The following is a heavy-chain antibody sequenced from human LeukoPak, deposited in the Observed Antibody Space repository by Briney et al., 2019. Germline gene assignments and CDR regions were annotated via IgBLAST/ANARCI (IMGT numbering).Heavy chain of an antibody. CDR1: GGTFSSYA. D-gene: IGHD6-19*01. J-gene: IGHJ3*02. CDR2: IIPIFGTA. CDR3: ARVEAVAGTRHAFDI. Sequence: SVKVSXKASGGTFSSYAISWVRQAPGQGLEWMGRIIPIFGTANYAQKFQGRVTITTDESTSTAYMELSSLRSEDTAVYYCARVEAVAGTRHAFDIWGQGTMVTVSS. V-gene: IGHV1-69*05.